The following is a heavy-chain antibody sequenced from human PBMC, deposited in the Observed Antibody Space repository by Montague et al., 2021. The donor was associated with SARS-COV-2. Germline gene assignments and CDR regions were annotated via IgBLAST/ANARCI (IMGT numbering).Heavy chain of an antibody. V-gene: IGHV4-59*01. D-gene: IGHD3-3*01. CDR2: MYYSGST. CDR3: ARARGGTIFGVIAAYYGMDI. CDR1: GGSISNCY. Sequence: SETLSLTCTVSGGSISNCYWSWIRQSPGKGLEWIAYMYYSGSTKYNPSLKSRATISVDTSKNQFSLTLSSMTAADTAVYCCARARGGTIFGVIAAYYGMDIWGQGTTVTVS. J-gene: IGHJ6*02.